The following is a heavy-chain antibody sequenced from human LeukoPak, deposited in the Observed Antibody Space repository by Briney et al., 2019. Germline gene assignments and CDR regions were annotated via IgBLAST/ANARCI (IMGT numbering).Heavy chain of an antibody. D-gene: IGHD2-8*01. V-gene: IGHV1-46*01. Sequence: ASVKVSCKSSRYTFTNYHLNWVRQAPGQGLEWMGLINSSGGNTGYAQKFRGRISVTVDTSTSTVYLELRSLTSEDTAVYYCYNGVVGQWGQGTLVTVSS. CDR3: YNGVVGQ. J-gene: IGHJ4*02. CDR2: INSSGGNT. CDR1: RYTFTNYH.